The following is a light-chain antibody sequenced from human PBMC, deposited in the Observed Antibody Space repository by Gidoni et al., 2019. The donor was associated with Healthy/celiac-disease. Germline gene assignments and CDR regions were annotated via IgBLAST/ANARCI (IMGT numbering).Light chain of an antibody. Sequence: QPVLTQPPSAAASLGDSVTLTCTLSSGSSNYKVDWYQQRPGKGPRFVMRVGTGGIVGSKGDGIPVRFSVLGSGLNRYLTIKNIQEEDESDYHCGADHGSGSNFVWVFGGGTKLTVL. J-gene: IGLJ3*02. V-gene: IGLV9-49*01. CDR3: GADHGSGSNFVWV. CDR1: SGSSNYK. CDR2: VGTGGIVG.